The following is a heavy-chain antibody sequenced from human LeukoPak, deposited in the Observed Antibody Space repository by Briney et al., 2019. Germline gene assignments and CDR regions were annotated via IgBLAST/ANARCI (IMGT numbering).Heavy chain of an antibody. J-gene: IGHJ3*02. Sequence: PSPTLSLTCTISGDSTSTSYWTSTRHPAGKRLEYSSRVYGNESTNYNPSLKSRVTISIDTSKNQFSLKLTSVTAADTAVYYCARLRYFDKGAFDIGGQGAMVTVSS. CDR2: VYGNEST. V-gene: IGHV4-4*07. CDR1: GDSTSTSY. CDR3: ARLRYFDKGAFDI. D-gene: IGHD3-9*01.